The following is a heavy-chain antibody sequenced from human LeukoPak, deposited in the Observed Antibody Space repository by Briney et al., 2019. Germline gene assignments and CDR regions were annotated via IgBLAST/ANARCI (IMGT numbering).Heavy chain of an antibody. J-gene: IGHJ4*02. CDR2: IYSSGST. V-gene: IGHV4-4*07. CDR1: GGSISSYY. Sequence: PSETLSLTCSVSGGSISSYYWSWIRQPAGKGLEWIGRIYSSGSTNYNPSLKTRVTMSLDTSKNQFSLNLTTVTAADTAVYYCARGVAVAGHTYFDYWGQGTLVTVSS. CDR3: ARGVAVAGHTYFDY. D-gene: IGHD6-19*01.